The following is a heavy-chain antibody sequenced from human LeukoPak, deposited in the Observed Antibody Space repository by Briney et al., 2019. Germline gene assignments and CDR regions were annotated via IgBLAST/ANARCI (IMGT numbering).Heavy chain of an antibody. J-gene: IGHJ4*02. Sequence: SETLSLTCAVYGGSFSGYYWSWIRQPPGKGLEWIGEINHSGSTNYNPPLKSRVTISVDTSKNQFSLKLSSVTAADTAVYYCASGFDSSGYYLFGYWGQGTLVTVSS. CDR3: ASGFDSSGYYLFGY. V-gene: IGHV4-34*01. D-gene: IGHD3-22*01. CDR1: GGSFSGYY. CDR2: INHSGST.